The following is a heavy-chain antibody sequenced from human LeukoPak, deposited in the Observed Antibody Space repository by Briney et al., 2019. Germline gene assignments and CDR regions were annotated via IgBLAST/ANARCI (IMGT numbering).Heavy chain of an antibody. J-gene: IGHJ4*02. Sequence: PSETLSLTCTVSGGSISGYYWSWIRQPPGKGLEWIGEINHSGSTNYNPSLKSRVTISADTSKNQFSLKLSSVTAADTAVYYCASLSSSSPFDYWGQGTLVTVSS. D-gene: IGHD6-6*01. CDR1: GGSISGYY. V-gene: IGHV4-34*01. CDR3: ASLSSSSPFDY. CDR2: INHSGST.